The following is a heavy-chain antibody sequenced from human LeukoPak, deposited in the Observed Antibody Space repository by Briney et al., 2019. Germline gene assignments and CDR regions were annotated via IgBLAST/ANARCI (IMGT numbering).Heavy chain of an antibody. CDR1: GFTFSSYA. V-gene: IGHV3-23*01. CDR3: VKARYFDWELNFDY. J-gene: IGHJ4*02. CDR2: ISGSGGST. Sequence: GGSLRLSCAASGFTFSSYAMSWVRQAPGKGLEWVSAISGSGGSTYYADSVKGRFTISRDNSKNTLYLQMNSLRAEDTAVYYCVKARYFDWELNFDYWGQGALVTVSS. D-gene: IGHD3-9*01.